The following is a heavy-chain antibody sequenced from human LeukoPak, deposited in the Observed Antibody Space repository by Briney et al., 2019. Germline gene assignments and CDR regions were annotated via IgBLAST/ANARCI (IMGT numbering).Heavy chain of an antibody. V-gene: IGHV3-21*01. D-gene: IGHD3-16*01. CDR1: GFSFSLYG. CDR2: ISPSSTYT. J-gene: IGHJ4*01. Sequence: GGSLRLSCAASGFSFSLYGMNWVRQAPGKGLEWVASISPSSTYTFYGDAVKGRFTISRDDTTNSVHLQMNSLVPEDTAVYYCARVAYTYVFDFWGQGTLLTVSS. CDR3: ARVAYTYVFDF.